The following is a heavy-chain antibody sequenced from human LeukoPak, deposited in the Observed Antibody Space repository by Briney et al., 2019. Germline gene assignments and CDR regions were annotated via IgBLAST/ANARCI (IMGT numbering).Heavy chain of an antibody. CDR1: GYTFTSYD. V-gene: IGHV1-8*01. CDR3: ARTFARDFWSGYYPYYYYGMDV. J-gene: IGHJ6*02. CDR2: MNPNSGNT. D-gene: IGHD3-3*01. Sequence: ASVKVSCKASGYTFTSYDTNWVRQATGQGPEWMGWMNPNSGNTGYAQKFQGRVTMTRNTSISTAYMELSSLRSEDTAVYYCARTFARDFWSGYYPYYYYGMDVWGQGTTVTVSS.